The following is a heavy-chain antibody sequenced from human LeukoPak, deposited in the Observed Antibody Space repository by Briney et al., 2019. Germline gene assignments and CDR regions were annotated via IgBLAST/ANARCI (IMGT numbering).Heavy chain of an antibody. Sequence: SETLSLTCSVSGYSISSGYYWGWIRQPPGKGLEWIGSIYHSGSTHYNPSLKSRVTISVDMSKNQVSLKLSSVTAADTAVYYCARVKGGYPNWFDPWGQGTLVTVSS. CDR1: GYSISSGYY. V-gene: IGHV4-38-2*02. CDR2: IYHSGST. J-gene: IGHJ5*02. CDR3: ARVKGGYPNWFDP. D-gene: IGHD5-18*01.